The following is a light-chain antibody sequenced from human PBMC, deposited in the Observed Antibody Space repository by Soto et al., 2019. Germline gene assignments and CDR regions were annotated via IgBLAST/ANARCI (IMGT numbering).Light chain of an antibody. J-gene: IGKJ1*01. CDR3: QNYKSPPWT. CDR1: QSIDIW. V-gene: IGKV1-5*03. CDR2: KTF. Sequence: DIQMTQSPSTLSASVGDRVTITCRASQSIDIWLAWYQQKPGKAPKLLIYKTFSLESGVPSRFSGSGSGTEFTITISSLQPDDFATYYCQNYKSPPWTFGQGTKVEIK.